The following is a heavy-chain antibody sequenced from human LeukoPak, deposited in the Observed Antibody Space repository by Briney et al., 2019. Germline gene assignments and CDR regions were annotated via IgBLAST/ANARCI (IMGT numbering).Heavy chain of an antibody. V-gene: IGHV1-69*06. Sequence: SAKVSCKASGGTFSSYAISWVRQAPGQGLEWMGGIIPIFGTANYAQKFQGRVTITADKSTSTAYMELSSLRSEDTAVYYCARLVRYDSSGYYSRYYYYYMDVWGKGTTVTVSS. CDR2: IIPIFGTA. CDR3: ARLVRYDSSGYYSRYYYYYMDV. J-gene: IGHJ6*03. CDR1: GGTFSSYA. D-gene: IGHD3-22*01.